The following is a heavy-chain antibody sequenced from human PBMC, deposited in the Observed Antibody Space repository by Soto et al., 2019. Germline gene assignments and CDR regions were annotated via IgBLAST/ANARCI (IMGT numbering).Heavy chain of an antibody. CDR1: GGSISYAAYS. CDR2: IYPSGMP. CDR3: ARERGGYGLFDS. V-gene: IGHV4-30-2*01. J-gene: IGHJ4*02. Sequence: SETLSLTCTVYGGSISYAAYSWSWIRQPPGKGLEWIGYIYPSGMPFYNPSLRSRVTISIERSNDQFSLNLKSVTAADTAVYYCARERGGYGLFDSWGQGTLVTVSS. D-gene: IGHD5-18*01.